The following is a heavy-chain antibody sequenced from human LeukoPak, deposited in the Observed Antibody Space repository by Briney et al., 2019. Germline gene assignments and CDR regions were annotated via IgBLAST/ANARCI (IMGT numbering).Heavy chain of an antibody. CDR2: IYYSGST. D-gene: IGHD2-2*01. J-gene: IGHJ4*02. V-gene: IGHV4-59*08. CDR1: GGSISNYY. Sequence: SETLSLTCTVSGGSISNYYWSWIRQPPGKELEWIGYIYYSGSTNYNPSLKSRVTISVDTSKNQFSLKLSSVTAADTAVYYCARHDIVPAAMGSYYFDYWGQGTLVTVSS. CDR3: ARHDIVPAAMGSYYFDY.